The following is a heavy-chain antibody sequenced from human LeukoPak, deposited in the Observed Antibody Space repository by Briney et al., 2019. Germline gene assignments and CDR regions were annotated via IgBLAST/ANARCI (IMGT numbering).Heavy chain of an antibody. J-gene: IGHJ4*02. CDR3: AKDFYYYDSSGYYAIDY. CDR2: ISGSGGST. D-gene: IGHD3-22*01. Sequence: GGSLRLSCAASGFTFSSYGMSWVRQAPGKGLEWVSAISGSGGSTYYADSVKGRFTISRDNSKNTLYLQMNSLRAEDTAVYYCAKDFYYYDSSGYYAIDYWGQGTLVTVSS. CDR1: GFTFSSYG. V-gene: IGHV3-23*01.